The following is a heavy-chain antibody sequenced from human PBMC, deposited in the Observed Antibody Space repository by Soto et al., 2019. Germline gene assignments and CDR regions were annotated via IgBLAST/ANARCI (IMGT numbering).Heavy chain of an antibody. CDR3: TRHESRNYADYHGLDV. V-gene: IGHV3-73*02. Sequence: EVQLVESGGGLVQPGGSLKLSCAASGFTFSVSAIHWDRQASGKGLEWVALIRNKRNNYETVYAASVRGRFTISRDDSKNTAYLQMDSLKTEDTALYYCTRHESRNYADYHGLDVWGQGTTVAVSS. CDR2: IRNKRNNYET. D-gene: IGHD1-7*01. J-gene: IGHJ6*02. CDR1: GFTFSVSA.